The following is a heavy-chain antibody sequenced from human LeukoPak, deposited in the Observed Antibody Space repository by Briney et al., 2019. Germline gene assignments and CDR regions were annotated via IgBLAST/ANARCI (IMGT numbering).Heavy chain of an antibody. CDR1: GGTFSSYA. CDR2: IIPILGIA. D-gene: IGHD3-10*01. Sequence: GASVRVSCKASGGTFSSYAISWVRQAPGQGLEWMGRIIPILGIANYAQKFQGRVTITADKSTSTAYMELSSLRSEDTAVYYCARVVTMVRGVIISFSPSDYGMDVWGQGTTVTVSS. V-gene: IGHV1-69*04. CDR3: ARVVTMVRGVIISFSPSDYGMDV. J-gene: IGHJ6*02.